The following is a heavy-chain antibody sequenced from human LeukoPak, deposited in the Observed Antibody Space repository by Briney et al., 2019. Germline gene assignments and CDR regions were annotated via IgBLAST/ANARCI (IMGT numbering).Heavy chain of an antibody. D-gene: IGHD3-22*01. V-gene: IGHV3-53*04. J-gene: IGHJ4*02. CDR1: GLNASSNY. Sequence: GGSLRLSCGASGLNASSNYMSCVRQAPGKGLEWVSVIYCGGSTYYADSVKGRFTISRHNSKNTLYLQMNSLRPEDTAVYYCASSGYYDSSIFDYWGQGTLVTVSS. CDR2: IYCGGST. CDR3: ASSGYYDSSIFDY.